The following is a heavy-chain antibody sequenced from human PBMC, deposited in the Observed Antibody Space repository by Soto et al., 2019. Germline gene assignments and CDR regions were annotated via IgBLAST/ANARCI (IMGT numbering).Heavy chain of an antibody. CDR2: ISYDGSNK. V-gene: IGHV3-30-3*01. CDR1: GFTFSSYA. CDR3: ARPEGGSAACGDAFDI. Sequence: QVQLVESGGGVVQPGRSLRLSCAASGFTFSSYAMHWVRQAPGKGLEWVAVISYDGSNKYYADSVKGRFTISRDNSKNTLYLQMDSLRAEHTAVYYCARPEGGSAACGDAFDIWGQGTMVTVSS. J-gene: IGHJ3*02. D-gene: IGHD6-13*01.